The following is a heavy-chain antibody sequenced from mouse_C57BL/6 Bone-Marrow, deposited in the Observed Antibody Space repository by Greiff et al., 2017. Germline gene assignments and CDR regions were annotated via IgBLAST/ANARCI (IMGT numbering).Heavy chain of an antibody. V-gene: IGHV1-4*01. Sequence: VQLVESGAELARPGASVKMSCKASGYTFTSYTMHWVKQRPGQGLEWIGYINPSSGYTKYNQKFKDKATLTADKSSSTAYMQLSSLTSEDSAVYYCARENGRWFAYWGQGTLVTVSA. CDR1: GYTFTSYT. CDR3: ARENGRWFAY. CDR2: INPSSGYT. J-gene: IGHJ3*01.